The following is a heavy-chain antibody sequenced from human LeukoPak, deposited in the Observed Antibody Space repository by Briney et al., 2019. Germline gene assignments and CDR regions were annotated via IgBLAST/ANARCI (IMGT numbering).Heavy chain of an antibody. Sequence: GGSLRLSCVASEFTVNSNSMTWVRQAPGKGLEWVSVIHSVGSPYYADSVKGRFTISRHNSQNTVYLQMKSLRAEDTAMYYCARMVAYAFDIWGQGTMVTVSS. V-gene: IGHV3-53*04. CDR2: IHSVGSP. CDR1: EFTVNSNS. CDR3: ARMVAYAFDI. J-gene: IGHJ3*02. D-gene: IGHD2-15*01.